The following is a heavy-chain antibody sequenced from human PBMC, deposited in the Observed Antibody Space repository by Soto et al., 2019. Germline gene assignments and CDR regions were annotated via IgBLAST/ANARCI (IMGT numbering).Heavy chain of an antibody. J-gene: IGHJ4*02. V-gene: IGHV3-30*03. CDR3: TGEVASGY. CDR1: GFTVSTYG. CDR2: ISRDGGTK. Sequence: QVQLVESGGGVVQPGRSLRLSCAVSGFTVSTYGMHWVRQAPGKGLEWVAGISRDGGTKYYADSVKGRFTISRDNSRNTLVLEMNSLRGDDMAVYYCTGEVASGYWGQGTLVTVSS. D-gene: IGHD2-8*02.